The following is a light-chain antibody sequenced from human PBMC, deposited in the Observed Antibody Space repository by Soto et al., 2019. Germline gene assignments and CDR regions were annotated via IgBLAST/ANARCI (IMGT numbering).Light chain of an antibody. CDR1: SSNIATKS. V-gene: IGLV1-44*01. CDR2: SNS. J-gene: IGLJ1*01. Sequence: QPVLTQPPSASGIPGQRVTISCSGSSSNIATKSVNWYQQLPGTAPKLLIYSNSQRSSGVPDRFSGSKSGTSASLAIRGLQSEDEADYYCAAWDDSLNARYVFGTGTKLTVL. CDR3: AAWDDSLNARYV.